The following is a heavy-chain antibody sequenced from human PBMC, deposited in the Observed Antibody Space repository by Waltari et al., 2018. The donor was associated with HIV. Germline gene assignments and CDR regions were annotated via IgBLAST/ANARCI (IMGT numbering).Heavy chain of an antibody. V-gene: IGHV4-34*01. CDR2: INHRGDT. CDR1: GESFSGYH. CDR3: ARREDGLRYNYTGTWFDP. Sequence: QVQLQQWGTGLVKPSETLSLTCAVYGESFSGYHWRWIRQPPGRGLEGIGDINHRGDTNYNPSIKSRVTVSSYASKNEFALKVTSVTAADTAGYYCARREDGLRYNYTGTWFDPWGQGNLVTVSS. D-gene: IGHD3-16*01. J-gene: IGHJ5*02.